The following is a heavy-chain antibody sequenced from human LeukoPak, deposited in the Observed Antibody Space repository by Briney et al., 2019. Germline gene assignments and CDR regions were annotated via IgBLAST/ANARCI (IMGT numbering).Heavy chain of an antibody. J-gene: IGHJ4*02. CDR1: GYTFTGYC. D-gene: IGHD2-2*01. CDR2: INPKSGDT. V-gene: IGHV1-2*02. CDR3: AREASYCTSTSCPLFAY. Sequence: ASVKVSCKASGYTFTGYCMHWVRQAPGQGLEWMGWINPKSGDTSYAQKLQGRVTMTGDTSISTAYMELNRLISDDTAVYYCAREASYCTSTSCPLFAYWGQGTLLTVSS.